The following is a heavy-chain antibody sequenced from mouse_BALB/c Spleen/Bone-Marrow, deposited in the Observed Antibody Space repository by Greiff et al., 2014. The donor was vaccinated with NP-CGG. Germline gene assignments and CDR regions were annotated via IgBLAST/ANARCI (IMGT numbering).Heavy chain of an antibody. CDR3: APYSHEGVAY. D-gene: IGHD2-12*01. J-gene: IGHJ3*01. CDR2: INPSTGYT. Sequence: QVQLQQPGAELAKPGASVKMSCKASGYTFTSYWIHWVKQRPGQGLEWIGYINPSTGYTEHNQKFKDKATLTADKSSSTAYMQLSSLTSEDSAVYYCAPYSHEGVAYWGQGTLVTVSA. V-gene: IGHV1-7*01. CDR1: GYTFTSYW.